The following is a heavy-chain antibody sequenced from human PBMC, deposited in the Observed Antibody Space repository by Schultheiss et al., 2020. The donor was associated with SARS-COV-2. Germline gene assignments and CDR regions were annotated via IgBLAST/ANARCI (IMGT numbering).Heavy chain of an antibody. Sequence: SETLSLTCTVSGGSISSYYWSWIRQPPGKGLEWIGYIYYSGSTNYNPSLNSRVTISVDTSKNQFSLRLRSVTAADTAVYYCVRQPAIWGQGTLVTVSS. CDR1: GGSISSYY. CDR3: VRQPAI. CDR2: IYYSGST. J-gene: IGHJ4*02. V-gene: IGHV4-59*08. D-gene: IGHD1-14*01.